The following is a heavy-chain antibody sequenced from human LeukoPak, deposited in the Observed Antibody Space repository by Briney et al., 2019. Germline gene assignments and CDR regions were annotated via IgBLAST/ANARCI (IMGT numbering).Heavy chain of an antibody. V-gene: IGHV1-69*04. J-gene: IGHJ4*02. CDR1: GGTFSSYA. CDR2: IIPILGIA. CDR3: ATAISYYTIFGVAHTLNLFDY. D-gene: IGHD3-3*01. Sequence: SVKVSCKASGGTFSSYAISWVRQAPGQGLEWMGRIIPILGIANYAQKFQGRVTITADKSTSTAYMELSSLRSEDTAVYYCATAISYYTIFGVAHTLNLFDYWGQGTLVTVSS.